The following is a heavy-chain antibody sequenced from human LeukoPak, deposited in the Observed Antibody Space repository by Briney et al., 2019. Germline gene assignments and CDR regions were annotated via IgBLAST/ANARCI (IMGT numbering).Heavy chain of an antibody. Sequence: SETLSLTCAVYGGSFSGYYWSWIRQPPGRGLEWIGEINHSGSTNYNPSLKSRVTISVDTSKNQFSLKLSSVTAADTAVYYCARQYLLYYYYYMDVWGKGTTVTISS. D-gene: IGHD2/OR15-2a*01. CDR3: ARQYLLYYYYYMDV. V-gene: IGHV4-34*01. J-gene: IGHJ6*03. CDR1: GGSFSGYY. CDR2: INHSGST.